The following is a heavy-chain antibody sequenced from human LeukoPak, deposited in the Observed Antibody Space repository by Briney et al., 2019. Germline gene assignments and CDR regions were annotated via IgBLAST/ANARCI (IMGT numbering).Heavy chain of an antibody. CDR2: IYSGGST. Sequence: PGGSLRLSCAASGFTVSSNYMSWVRQAPGQGLEWVSVIYSGGSTYYADSVKGRFTISRDNSKNTLYLQMNSLRAEDTAVYYCARDSAYYGSGSPYYYVMDVWGKGTTVTVSS. CDR1: GFTVSSNY. V-gene: IGHV3-53*01. J-gene: IGHJ6*04. CDR3: ARDSAYYGSGSPYYYVMDV. D-gene: IGHD3-10*01.